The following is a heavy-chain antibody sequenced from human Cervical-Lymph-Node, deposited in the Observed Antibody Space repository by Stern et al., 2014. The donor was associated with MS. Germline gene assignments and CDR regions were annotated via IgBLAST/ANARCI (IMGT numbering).Heavy chain of an antibody. V-gene: IGHV3-23*04. D-gene: IGHD4-17*01. CDR2: ISGSGGST. CDR3: AKSTVTSLSDY. CDR1: GFTFSSYP. Sequence: VQLVESGGGFVPPGGSLRLSCAASGFTFSSYPLSWVRQAPGKGLAWVSAISGSGGSTYYADSVKGRFTISRDNSKNTLYLQMNSLRAEDTAVYYCAKSTVTSLSDYWGQGTLVTVSS. J-gene: IGHJ4*02.